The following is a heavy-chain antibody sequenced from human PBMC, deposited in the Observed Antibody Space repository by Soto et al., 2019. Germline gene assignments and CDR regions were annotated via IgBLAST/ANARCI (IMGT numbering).Heavy chain of an antibody. CDR3: AKGPDGSGYYHNWFDS. V-gene: IGHV3-23*01. Sequence: GGSLRFSWAACGGSFSEEVVRWVGQAPGEGLEWVSSISRTGDSAYYADSVRGRFAISRDRSKNRLSLQMNSLRVEDTAVYYCAKGPDGSGYYHNWFDSWGQGT. CDR2: ISRTGDSA. J-gene: IGHJ5*01. CDR1: GGSFSEEV. D-gene: IGHD3-22*01.